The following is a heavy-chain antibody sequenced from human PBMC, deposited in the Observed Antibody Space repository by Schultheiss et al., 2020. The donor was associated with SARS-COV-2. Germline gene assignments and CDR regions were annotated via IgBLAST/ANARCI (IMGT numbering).Heavy chain of an antibody. CDR1: GGSISSGGYY. J-gene: IGHJ5*02. V-gene: IGHV4-31*03. D-gene: IGHD2-2*01. CDR3: AREPRYCSSTSCYLWFDP. Sequence: LRLSCTVSGGSISSGGYYWSWIRQHPGKGLEWIGYIYYSGSTYYNPSLKSRVTISVDTSKNQFSLKLSSVTAADTAVYYCAREPRYCSSTSCYLWFDPWGQGTLVTVSS. CDR2: IYYSGST.